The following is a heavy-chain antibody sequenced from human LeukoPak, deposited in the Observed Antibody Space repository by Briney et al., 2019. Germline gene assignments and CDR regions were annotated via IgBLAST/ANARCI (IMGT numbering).Heavy chain of an antibody. D-gene: IGHD3-16*02. CDR3: ARGRYLPLYDY. CDR2: INHSGST. V-gene: IGHV4-34*01. Sequence: EPSETLSLTCAVYGGSFSGYYWSWIRQPPGKGLEWIGEINHSGSTNYNPSLKSRVTISVDTSKNQFFLKLSSVTAADTAVYYCARGRYLPLYDYWGQGTLVTVSS. CDR1: GGSFSGYY. J-gene: IGHJ4*02.